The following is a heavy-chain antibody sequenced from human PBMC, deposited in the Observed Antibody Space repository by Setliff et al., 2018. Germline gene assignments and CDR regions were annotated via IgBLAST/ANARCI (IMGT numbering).Heavy chain of an antibody. CDR2: IIPILGIA. V-gene: IGHV1-69*10. Sequence: GASVKVSCKASGYTFSSYAISWVRQAPGRGLEWMGGIIPILGIANYAQKFQGRVTIIADKSTSTAYMELSSLRSEDTAVYDCARELLGRSFDIWGQGTMVTVSS. D-gene: IGHD3-10*01. CDR3: ARELLGRSFDI. J-gene: IGHJ3*02. CDR1: GYTFSSYA.